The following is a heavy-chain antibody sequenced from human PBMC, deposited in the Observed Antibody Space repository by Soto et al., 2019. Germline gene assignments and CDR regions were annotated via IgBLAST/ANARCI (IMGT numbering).Heavy chain of an antibody. V-gene: IGHV1-18*01. J-gene: IGHJ5*02. Sequence: ASVKVSCKASGYTFTSYGISWVRQAPGQGLEWMGWISAYNGNTNYAQKLQGRVTMTTDTSTSTAYIELRSLRSDDTAMYYCAGAVGYCSGGSCPRSYNWFDPWGQGTLVTVSS. CDR2: ISAYNGNT. CDR1: GYTFTSYG. D-gene: IGHD2-15*01. CDR3: AGAVGYCSGGSCPRSYNWFDP.